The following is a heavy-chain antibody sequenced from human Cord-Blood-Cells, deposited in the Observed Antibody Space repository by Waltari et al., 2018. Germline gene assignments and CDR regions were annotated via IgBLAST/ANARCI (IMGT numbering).Heavy chain of an antibody. CDR1: GGSFSGYY. Sequence: QVQLQQWGAGLLKPSETLSLTCAVYGGSFSGYYWSWIRQPPGKGLEWIGEINHSGSTNYNLSLKSRVTISVDTSKNQFSLKLSSVTAADTAVYYCARQHAFDIWGQGTMVTVSS. J-gene: IGHJ3*02. CDR2: INHSGST. CDR3: ARQHAFDI. V-gene: IGHV4-34*01.